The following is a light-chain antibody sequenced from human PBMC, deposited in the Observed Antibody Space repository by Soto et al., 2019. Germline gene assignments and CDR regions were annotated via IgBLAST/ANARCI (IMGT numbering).Light chain of an antibody. V-gene: IGKV3-20*01. J-gene: IGKJ1*01. CDR3: QHYGSSPR. Sequence: EIVLTQSPGTLSFSPGERATLSCRASQSVTTSYLAWYQQKPGQAPRLLMYGASSRATGVPDRFSGSGSGTDFTLTISRLEPEDFAMYYCQHYGSSPRFGQGTKVEIK. CDR1: QSVTTSY. CDR2: GAS.